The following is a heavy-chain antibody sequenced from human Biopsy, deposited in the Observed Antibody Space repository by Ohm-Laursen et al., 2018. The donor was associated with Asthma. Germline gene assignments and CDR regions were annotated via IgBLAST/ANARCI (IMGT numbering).Heavy chain of an antibody. CDR2: ISYDGSNK. CDR1: GFTFTTYG. Sequence: SLRLSCAASGFTFTTYGMHWVRQAPGKGLEWVAVISYDGSNKYYADSVKGRFTISRDNSKDTLYLQMNSLRAEDTAVYYCARGNHHLDYGGNSGAFDIWGQGTMVTVSS. V-gene: IGHV3-30*03. J-gene: IGHJ3*02. CDR3: ARGNHHLDYGGNSGAFDI. D-gene: IGHD4-23*01.